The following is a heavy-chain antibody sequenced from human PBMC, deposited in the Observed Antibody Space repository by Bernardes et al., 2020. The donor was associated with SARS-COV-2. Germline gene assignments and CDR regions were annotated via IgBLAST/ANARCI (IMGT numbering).Heavy chain of an antibody. V-gene: IGHV6-1*01. D-gene: IGHD6-19*01. CDR2: TYYRSKWYN. CDR1: GDSVSSNSAA. Sequence: SQTLSLTCAISGDSVSSNSAAWNWIRQSPSRGLEWLGRTYYRSKWYNDYAVSVKSRITINPDTSKNQFSLQLNSVTSEDTAVYYCAREGTSSGWYQTPHNWFDPWGQGTLVTVSS. CDR3: AREGTSSGWYQTPHNWFDP. J-gene: IGHJ5*02.